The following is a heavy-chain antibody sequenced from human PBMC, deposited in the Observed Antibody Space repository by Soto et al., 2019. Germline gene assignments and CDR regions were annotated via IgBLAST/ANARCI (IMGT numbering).Heavy chain of an antibody. CDR2: IFHDGTA. CDR1: GVSISSGNW. J-gene: IGHJ4*02. CDR3: ARLVYDTRLNYMYFDF. V-gene: IGHV4-4*02. Sequence: SETLSLTCAVSGVSISSGNWWTWVRQTPQRGLEYIGEIFHDGTANYCPSFARRVAISVDTSKNQLSLKLTSVTAADTAIYFCARLVYDTRLNYMYFDFWGQGALVTVSS. D-gene: IGHD3-10*01.